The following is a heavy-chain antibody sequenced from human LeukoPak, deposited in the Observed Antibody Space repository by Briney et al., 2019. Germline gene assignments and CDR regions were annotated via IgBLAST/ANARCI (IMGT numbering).Heavy chain of an antibody. J-gene: IGHJ4*02. CDR2: INPNSDGT. CDR1: GYTFTGYY. D-gene: IGHD1-1*01. Sequence: ASVKVSCKASGYTFTGYYTHWVRQAPGQGLEWLGRINPNSDGTNYAQKFQGRVTMTRDTSISTAYMELSRLRSGDTAVYYCAIRTVDRNPFDYWGQGTLVTVSS. CDR3: AIRTVDRNPFDY. V-gene: IGHV1-2*06.